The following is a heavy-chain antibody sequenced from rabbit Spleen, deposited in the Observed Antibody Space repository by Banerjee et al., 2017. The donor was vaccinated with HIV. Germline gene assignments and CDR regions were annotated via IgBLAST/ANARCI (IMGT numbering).Heavy chain of an antibody. D-gene: IGHD1-1*01. CDR3: ARDLTSVIGWKFNL. CDR1: GFSLSSYY. CDR2: IYASSSGST. Sequence: VETAGCQVTTRGALTLTCTASGFSLSSYYMNWVRQHPGKGLEWIACIYASSSGSTWYASWAKGRFTISRTSSTTVTLQMTSLTAADTATYFCARDLTSVIGWKFNLWGPGTLFTVS. J-gene: IGHJ4*01. V-gene: IGHV1S40*01.